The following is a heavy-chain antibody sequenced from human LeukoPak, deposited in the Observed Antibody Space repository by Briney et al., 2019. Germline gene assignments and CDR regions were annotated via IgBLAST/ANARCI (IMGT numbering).Heavy chain of an antibody. D-gene: IGHD3-16*01. CDR1: GGSISSSNW. CDR3: ALRGFSPPPQYYFDY. CDR2: IYHSGST. Sequence: PSGTLSLTCAVSGGSISSSNWWSWVRQPPGKGLEWIGEIYHSGSTNYNPSLKSRVTISVDKSKNQFSLKLSSVTAADTAVYYCALRGFSPPPQYYFDYWGQGTLVTISS. V-gene: IGHV4-4*02. J-gene: IGHJ4*02.